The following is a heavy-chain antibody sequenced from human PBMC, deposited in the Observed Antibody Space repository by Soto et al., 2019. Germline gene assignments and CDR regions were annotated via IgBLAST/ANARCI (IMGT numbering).Heavy chain of an antibody. D-gene: IGHD2-2*01. V-gene: IGHV3-23*01. CDR1: GFTFSSYA. Sequence: EVQLLESGGGLVQPGGSLRLSCAASGFTFSSYAMTWVRQAPGKGLEWVSVISGGGGSTYYADSVKGRFTISRDNSRNTLYLQMNSLRADDTTVYYCARTRGRGGPDLDAFDIWGQGTMVTVSS. J-gene: IGHJ3*02. CDR2: ISGGGGST. CDR3: ARTRGRGGPDLDAFDI.